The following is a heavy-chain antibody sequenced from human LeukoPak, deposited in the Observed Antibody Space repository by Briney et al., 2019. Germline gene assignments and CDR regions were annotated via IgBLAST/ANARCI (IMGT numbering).Heavy chain of an antibody. J-gene: IGHJ4*02. V-gene: IGHV5-51*01. CDR2: IYPGDSDT. CDR3: ARRRGYTSSWYDY. D-gene: IGHD6-13*01. Sequence: GESLKISCKGSGYTFTNYWIGWVRQMPGKGLEWMGIIYPGDSDTRYSPSFQGQVTISADKSIGTAYLQWSSLKASDTAIYYCARRRGYTSSWYDYWGQGTLVTVSS. CDR1: GYTFTNYW.